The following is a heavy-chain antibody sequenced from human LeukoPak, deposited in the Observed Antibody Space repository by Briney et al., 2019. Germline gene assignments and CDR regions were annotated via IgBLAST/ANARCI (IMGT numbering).Heavy chain of an antibody. Sequence: GGSLRLSCAASGFTFSSHTMSWVRQAPGKGLEWISVISATGFTTYHTDSVKGRFTNSRDNSKNMLYLQMDGLRAEDTAIYFCTKDVQVGPTRGFFHFWGQGTLVTVSS. CDR2: ISATGFTT. CDR1: GFTFSSHT. J-gene: IGHJ4*03. D-gene: IGHD1-26*01. CDR3: TKDVQVGPTRGFFHF. V-gene: IGHV3-23*01.